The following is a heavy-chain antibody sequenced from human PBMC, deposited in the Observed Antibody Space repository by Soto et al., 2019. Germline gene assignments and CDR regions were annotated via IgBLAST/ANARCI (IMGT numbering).Heavy chain of an antibody. J-gene: IGHJ6*02. V-gene: IGHV3-9*01. CDR3: ARDCSGGSCYPGMDV. Sequence: EVQLVESGGGLVQPGRSLRLSCAASGFTCEEHAMHWVRQVPGEGLEWVSGVFCKGGSTGYADSVKGRFTISRDNAKNSVYLQINSLRAEDTAVYFCARDCSGGSCYPGMDVWGQGTTVTVSS. D-gene: IGHD2-15*01. CDR2: VFCKGGST. CDR1: GFTCEEHA.